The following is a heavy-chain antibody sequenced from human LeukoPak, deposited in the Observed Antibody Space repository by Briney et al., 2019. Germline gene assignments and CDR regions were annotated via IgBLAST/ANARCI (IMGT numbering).Heavy chain of an antibody. V-gene: IGHV1-46*01. D-gene: IGHD5-18*01. J-gene: IGHJ4*02. Sequence: ASVKVSCKASGYTFTSYYMHWVRQAPGQGLEWMVIINPSGGSTSYAQKFQGRVTMTRDTSTSTVYMELSSLRSADTAVYYCARDLVAGTAIYDYWGQGTLVTVSS. CDR1: GYTFTSYY. CDR3: ARDLVAGTAIYDY. CDR2: INPSGGST.